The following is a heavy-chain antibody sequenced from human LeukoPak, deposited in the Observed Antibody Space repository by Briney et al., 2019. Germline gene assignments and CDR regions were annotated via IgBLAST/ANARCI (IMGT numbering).Heavy chain of an antibody. CDR2: INARGDT. V-gene: IGHV4-34*01. CDR3: ARGHVPAARGYIWFDP. J-gene: IGHJ5*02. CDR1: GWSFNDYY. Sequence: PSETLSLTCAVYGWSFNDYYWNWIRQPPGKGLEWIGEINARGDTNYNPSLKSRVTISVDTSKKQFSLRLTSMIAADTALYYCARGHVPAARGYIWFDPGAHETRVTVSS. D-gene: IGHD2-2*01.